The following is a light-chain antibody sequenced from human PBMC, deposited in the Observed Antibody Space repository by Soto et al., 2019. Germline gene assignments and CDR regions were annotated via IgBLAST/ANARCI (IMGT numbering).Light chain of an antibody. V-gene: IGKV3-15*01. CDR2: GAS. J-gene: IGKJ4*01. Sequence: ETVMTQSPATLSLSPGERATLSCRATQSVSSMLVWYQQKPGQAPRFLIYGASTRATGIPARFRGSGSGTEFTLTMDSLQSEDFAVYYCQQYDDWPPAFGGGTKVEIK. CDR3: QQYDDWPPA. CDR1: QSVSSM.